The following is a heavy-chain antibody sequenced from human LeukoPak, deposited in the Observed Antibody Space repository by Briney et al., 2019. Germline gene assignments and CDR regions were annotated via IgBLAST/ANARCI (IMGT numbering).Heavy chain of an antibody. CDR3: ARGARAGYNLEPFDY. D-gene: IGHD5-24*01. CDR1: GGSFSGYY. CDR2: INHGGST. J-gene: IGHJ4*02. Sequence: SETLSLTCAVYGGSFSGYYWSWIRQPPGKGLEWIGEINHGGSTNYNPSLKSRVTISVDTSKNQFSLKLSSVTAADTAVYYCARGARAGYNLEPFDYWGQGTLVTVSS. V-gene: IGHV4-34*01.